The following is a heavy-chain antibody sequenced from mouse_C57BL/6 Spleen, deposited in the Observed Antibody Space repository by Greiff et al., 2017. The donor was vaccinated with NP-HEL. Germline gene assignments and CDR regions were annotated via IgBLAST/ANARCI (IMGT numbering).Heavy chain of an antibody. J-gene: IGHJ2*01. Sequence: EVKLEESGGDLVKPGGSLKLSCAASGFTFSSYGMSWVRQTPDERLEWVATISSGGSYTYYPDSVKGRFTISRDNAKITLYLQMSSLKSEDTAMYYCARQTDGYFDYWGQGTTLTVSS. CDR3: ARQTDGYFDY. CDR2: ISSGGSYT. D-gene: IGHD2-3*01. CDR1: GFTFSSYG. V-gene: IGHV5-6*02.